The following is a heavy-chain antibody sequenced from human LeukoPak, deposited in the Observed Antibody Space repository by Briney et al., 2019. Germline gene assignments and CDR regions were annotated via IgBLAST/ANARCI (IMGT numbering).Heavy chain of an antibody. J-gene: IGHJ3*02. CDR2: INHSGST. Sequence: KPSETLSLTCAVYGGSFSGYYWSWICQPPGKGLEWIGEINHSGSTNYNPSLKSRVTISVDTSKNQFSLKLSSVTAADTAVYYCARVPMYYYGSGSYPGAFDIWGQGTMVTVSS. V-gene: IGHV4-34*01. CDR3: ARVPMYYYGSGSYPGAFDI. CDR1: GGSFSGYY. D-gene: IGHD3-10*01.